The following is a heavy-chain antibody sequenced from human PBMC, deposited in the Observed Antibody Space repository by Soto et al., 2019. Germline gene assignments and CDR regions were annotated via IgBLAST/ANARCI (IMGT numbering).Heavy chain of an antibody. CDR3: ARGSYSSSWYLDY. CDR1: GFTFSRSA. D-gene: IGHD6-13*01. V-gene: IGHV3-30*04. J-gene: IGHJ4*02. Sequence: QVQLVESGGGVVQPGRSLRLSCAASGFTFSRSAMHCVRHAPGKGLEWVAVMSNDGKNEYYADSVKGRFTISRDNSKNRLYLQINSLRPEDTAVYYCARGSYSSSWYLDYWGQGTLVTVSS. CDR2: MSNDGKNE.